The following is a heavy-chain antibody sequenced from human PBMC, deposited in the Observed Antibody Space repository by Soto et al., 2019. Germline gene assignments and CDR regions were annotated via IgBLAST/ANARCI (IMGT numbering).Heavy chain of an antibody. CDR1: GVTFSIYS. Sequence: GGSLRLSCAASGVTFSIYSMNWVRQAPGKGLEWVSYITSSGSAIYYADTVKGRFTISRDNAKNSLYLQMNSLRAEDTAVYYCTRGYTGYAQAGLDSWGQGTLVTVSS. CDR2: ITSSGSAI. CDR3: TRGYTGYAQAGLDS. J-gene: IGHJ4*02. V-gene: IGHV3-48*01. D-gene: IGHD5-12*01.